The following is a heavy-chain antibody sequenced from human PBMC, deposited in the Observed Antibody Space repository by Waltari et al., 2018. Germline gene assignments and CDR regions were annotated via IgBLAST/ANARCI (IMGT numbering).Heavy chain of an antibody. V-gene: IGHV1-69-2*01. J-gene: IGHJ4*02. CDR2: VEPEYGET. CDR1: GYTFTDYY. CDR3: ATGTPNGELTSFDY. D-gene: IGHD1-26*01. Sequence: EVQLVQSGAEVKKPGATVNISCKASGYTFTDYYMHWVQQAPGKGLEWMGRVEPEYGETIDAEKFQGRGTITVDTSTDTAYMELSSLRSEDTAVYYCATGTPNGELTSFDYWGQGTLVTVSS.